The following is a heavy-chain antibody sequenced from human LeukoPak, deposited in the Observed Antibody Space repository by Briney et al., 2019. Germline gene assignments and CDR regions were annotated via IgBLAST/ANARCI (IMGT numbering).Heavy chain of an antibody. Sequence: GGSLRLSCAASGNYWMHWVRQAPGKGLVWVSHINSDGSWTSYADSVKGRFTISKDNAKNKVYLQMNSLRAEDTAVYYCVSFYETYWGRGTLVTVSS. CDR1: GNYW. V-gene: IGHV3-74*01. J-gene: IGHJ4*02. D-gene: IGHD2/OR15-2a*01. CDR3: VSFYETY. CDR2: INSDGSWT.